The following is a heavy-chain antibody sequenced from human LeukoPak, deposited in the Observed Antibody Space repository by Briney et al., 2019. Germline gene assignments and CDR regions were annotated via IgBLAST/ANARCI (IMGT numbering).Heavy chain of an antibody. Sequence: GGSLRLSCAASGFTFSSYGMHWVRQAPGKGLEWVAFIRYDGSNKYYADSVKGRFTISRDSSKNTMYLQMNSLRTEDTAVYYCTREGMGTSFSAWFHPWGQGTLVTVSS. CDR2: IRYDGSNK. J-gene: IGHJ5*01. V-gene: IGHV3-30*02. CDR3: TREGMGTSFSAWFHP. D-gene: IGHD1-7*01. CDR1: GFTFSSYG.